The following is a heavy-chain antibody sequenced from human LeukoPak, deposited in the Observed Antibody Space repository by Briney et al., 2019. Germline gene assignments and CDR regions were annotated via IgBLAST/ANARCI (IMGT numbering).Heavy chain of an antibody. J-gene: IGHJ4*02. CDR1: GFTFTSFA. CDR2: ISRSGVAT. Sequence: GGTLRLSCAASGFTFTSFAMSWVRQAPGKGLEWVSTISRSGVATYYANSVKGRFTISRDNSKNTVYLQMNSLRDEDTPIYYCAKHSHDGSAPYYEVQLVYWGQGTLVTVSS. D-gene: IGHD3-22*01. V-gene: IGHV3-23*01. CDR3: AKHSHDGSAPYYEVQLVY.